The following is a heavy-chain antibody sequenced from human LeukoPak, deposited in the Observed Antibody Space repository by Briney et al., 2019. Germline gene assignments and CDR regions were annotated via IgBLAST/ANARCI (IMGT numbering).Heavy chain of an antibody. CDR3: ARKRSFDL. Sequence: PSETLSLTCTVSGGSISTSYYWSWIRQPPGKRLEWIGCIYYSESATYNPSLKSRVTISLDTSKNQFFLKLSSVTAADTAVYYCARKRSFDLWGQGTLVTVSS. CDR2: IYYSESA. J-gene: IGHJ4*02. D-gene: IGHD3-9*01. CDR1: GGSISTSYY. V-gene: IGHV4-59*01.